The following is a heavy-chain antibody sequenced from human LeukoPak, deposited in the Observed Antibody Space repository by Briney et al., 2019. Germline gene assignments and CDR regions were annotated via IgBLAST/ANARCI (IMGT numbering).Heavy chain of an antibody. J-gene: IGHJ4*02. Sequence: GGSLRLSCEASGFTFRDYGMNWVRQAPGKGLEWISFISGSRSLIYYADSVRGRFTISRDNAKNSLFLQMTSLTTEDTGVFYCARQFRAKYNPLDHWGQGTLVTASS. V-gene: IGHV3-48*04. CDR2: ISGSRSLI. D-gene: IGHD1-1*01. CDR3: ARQFRAKYNPLDH. CDR1: GFTFRDYG.